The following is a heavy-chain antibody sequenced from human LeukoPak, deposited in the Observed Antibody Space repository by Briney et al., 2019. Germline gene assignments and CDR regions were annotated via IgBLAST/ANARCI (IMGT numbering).Heavy chain of an antibody. CDR2: INSDGSST. J-gene: IGHJ3*02. V-gene: IGHV3-74*01. CDR3: ARVDSSGYAGAFDI. Sequence: GGSLRLSCAASGFTFSSYWMHWVRQAPGKGLVWVSRINSDGSSTSYADSVKGRFTISRDNAKNTLYLQMNSLRAEDTAVYYCARVDSSGYAGAFDIWGQGTMVTVSS. D-gene: IGHD3-22*01. CDR1: GFTFSSYW.